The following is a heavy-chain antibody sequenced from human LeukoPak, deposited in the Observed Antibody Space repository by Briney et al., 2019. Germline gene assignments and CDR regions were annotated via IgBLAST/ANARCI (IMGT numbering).Heavy chain of an antibody. CDR3: ARDSCSSTSCLSIDDY. CDR1: GYTXSGYY. V-gene: IGHV1-2*02. Sequence: ASVKVSCKASGYTXSGYYMHWVRQAPGQGLEWMGWINPNSGGTNYAQKFQGRVTMTRDTSISTAYMELSRLSSDDTAVYYCARDSCSSTSCLSIDDYWGQGTLVTVPS. J-gene: IGHJ4*02. D-gene: IGHD2-2*01. CDR2: INPNSGGT.